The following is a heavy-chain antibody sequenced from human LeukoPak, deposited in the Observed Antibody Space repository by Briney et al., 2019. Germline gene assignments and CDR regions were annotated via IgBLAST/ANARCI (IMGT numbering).Heavy chain of an antibody. D-gene: IGHD6-13*01. CDR3: ARALRQQLVAGWFDP. Sequence: SETLSLTCSVSGASVSDGNYYWSWIRQPPGGGLEWVGYIYHSGSTNYNPSLKRRVTISLDTSKNQFSLNLISVTAADTAVYYCARALRQQLVAGWFDPCGQGTLVTVSS. V-gene: IGHV4-61*01. CDR2: IYHSGST. CDR1: GASVSDGNYY. J-gene: IGHJ5*02.